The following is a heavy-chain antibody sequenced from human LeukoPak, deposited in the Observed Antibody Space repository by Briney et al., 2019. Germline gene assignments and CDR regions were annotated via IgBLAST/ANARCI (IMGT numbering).Heavy chain of an antibody. J-gene: IGHJ3*02. CDR3: AREALRSTYDFWSGLGAFDI. V-gene: IGHV4-4*07. Sequence: SETLSLTCTVSGDSISSYYWSWFRQPAGKALEWIGLIYTSGSINYNPSLKSRVTISVDTSKNQFSLKLSSVTAADTAVYYCAREALRSTYDFWSGLGAFDIWGQGTMVTVSS. CDR2: IYTSGSI. D-gene: IGHD3-3*01. CDR1: GDSISSYY.